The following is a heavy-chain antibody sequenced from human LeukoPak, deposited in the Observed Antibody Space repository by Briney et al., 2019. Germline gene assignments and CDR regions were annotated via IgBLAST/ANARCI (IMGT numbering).Heavy chain of an antibody. Sequence: SETLSLTCAVSGYSISTGYYWGWIRQPPWKGLEWIGNIWHSGGNYYNPSLKSRVTISLDTSKNQFSLRLTSVAAADTAVYYCARDPSSTGYYWGQGILVIVSS. CDR1: GYSISTGYY. CDR2: IWHSGGN. V-gene: IGHV4-38-2*02. CDR3: ARDPSSTGYY. J-gene: IGHJ4*02. D-gene: IGHD4-17*01.